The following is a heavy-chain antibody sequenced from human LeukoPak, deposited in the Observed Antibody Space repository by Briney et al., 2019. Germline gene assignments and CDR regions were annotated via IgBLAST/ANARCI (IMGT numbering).Heavy chain of an antibody. CDR2: IYYSGST. V-gene: IGHV4-39*02. Sequence: PSETLSLTCTVSGGSISSSSYYWGWIRQPPGKGLEWIGSIYYSGSTYYNPSLKSRVTISVDTSKNQFSLKLSSVTAADTAVYYCAREGDIVVGDIFDYWGQGTLVTVSS. CDR3: AREGDIVVGDIFDY. D-gene: IGHD2-15*01. J-gene: IGHJ4*02. CDR1: GGSISSSSYY.